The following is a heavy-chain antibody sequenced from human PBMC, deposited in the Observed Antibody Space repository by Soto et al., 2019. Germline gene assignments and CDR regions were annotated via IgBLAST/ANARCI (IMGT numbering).Heavy chain of an antibody. J-gene: IGHJ4*02. Sequence: SETLSLTCTVSGGSISSGGYYWSWIRQHPGKGLEWIGYIYYSGSTYYNPSLKSRVTISVDTSKNQFSLKLSSVTAADTAVYYCARAVDLITMRFFDYWGQGTLVTVSS. D-gene: IGHD3-10*01. V-gene: IGHV4-30-4*08. CDR1: GGSISSGGYY. CDR2: IYYSGST. CDR3: ARAVDLITMRFFDY.